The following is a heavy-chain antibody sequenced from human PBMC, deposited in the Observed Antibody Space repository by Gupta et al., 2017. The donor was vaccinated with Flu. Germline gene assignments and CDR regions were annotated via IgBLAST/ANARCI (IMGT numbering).Heavy chain of an antibody. J-gene: IGHJ4*02. Sequence: QVRLQESAPGLVMPSGTLSLTCAGSGGPINNYYWSSFRQSPGKGLGWIGHIYSRGSTDFNPSLQSRGSMSVDTSKNQFSRDLSAVTVADTAVYFCARRARNSGGWHYFDYWGQGTLVTVSS. CDR3: ARRARNSGGWHYFDY. CDR2: IYSRGST. D-gene: IGHD2-15*01. V-gene: IGHV4-59*08. CDR1: GGPINNYY.